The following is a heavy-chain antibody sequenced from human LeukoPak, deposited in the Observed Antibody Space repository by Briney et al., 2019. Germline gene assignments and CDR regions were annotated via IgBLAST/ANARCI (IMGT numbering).Heavy chain of an antibody. Sequence: SETLSLTCAVYGGSFSGYYWSWIRQPPGKGLEWIGEINHSGSTNYNPSLKSRVTISVDTSKNQFSLKLSSVTAADTAVYYCARSRRYCSSTSCYSIDYWGQGTLVIVSS. D-gene: IGHD2-2*01. V-gene: IGHV4-34*01. J-gene: IGHJ4*02. CDR2: INHSGST. CDR1: GGSFSGYY. CDR3: ARSRRYCSSTSCYSIDY.